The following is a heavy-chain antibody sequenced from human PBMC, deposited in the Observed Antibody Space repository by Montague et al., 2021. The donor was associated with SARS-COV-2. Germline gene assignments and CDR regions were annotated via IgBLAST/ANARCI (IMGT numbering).Heavy chain of an antibody. D-gene: IGHD6-13*01. V-gene: IGHV4-61*01. Sequence: SETLSLTCTVSAGSVISTYPHWHWVRQSPGRGLEWIGGYLFHIDTADYNASLRSRVTISVDTSKNQFSLKLTSVTAADTAVYYCTRGIDSYKTGYCGQGIQVTVSS. CDR1: AGSVISTYPH. CDR2: LFHIDTA. J-gene: IGHJ4*02. CDR3: TRGIDSYKTGY.